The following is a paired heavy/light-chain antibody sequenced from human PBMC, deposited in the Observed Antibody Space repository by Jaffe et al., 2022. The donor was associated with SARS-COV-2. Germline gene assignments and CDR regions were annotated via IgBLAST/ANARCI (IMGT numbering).Light chain of an antibody. CDR2: EVS. J-gene: IGLJ3*02. CDR3: SSYTSSSTWV. Sequence: QSALTQPASVSGSPGQSITISCTGTSSDVGGYNYVSWYQQHPGKAPKLMIYEVSNRPSGVPDRFSGSKSGNTASLTISGLQAEDEADYYCSSYTSSSTWVFGGGTKLTVL. V-gene: IGLV2-14*01. CDR1: SSDVGGYNY.
Heavy chain of an antibody. Sequence: QVQLVESGGGLVKPGGSLRLSCAASGFTFSDYYMSWIRQAPGKGLEWVSYISSSGSTIYYADSVKGRFTISRDNAKNSLYLQMNSLRAEDTAVYYCAGTYYYDSSGYLVGDYWGQGTLVTVSS. CDR2: ISSSGSTI. D-gene: IGHD3-22*01. CDR1: GFTFSDYY. V-gene: IGHV3-11*01. J-gene: IGHJ4*02. CDR3: AGTYYYDSSGYLVGDY.